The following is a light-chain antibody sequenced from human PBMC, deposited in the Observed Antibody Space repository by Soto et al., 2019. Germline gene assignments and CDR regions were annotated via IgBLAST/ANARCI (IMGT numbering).Light chain of an antibody. CDR1: SSDVGGYNY. Sequence: QSVLTQPPSASGSPGQSVTISCTGTSSDVGGYNYVSWYQQHPGKAPKLMIYEVSKRPSGVPDRFSGSKSGNTASLTVSGLQDEDEAEYYCSSYAGSNNFVVFGGGTKVTVL. CDR2: EVS. CDR3: SSYAGSNNFVV. V-gene: IGLV2-8*01. J-gene: IGLJ2*01.